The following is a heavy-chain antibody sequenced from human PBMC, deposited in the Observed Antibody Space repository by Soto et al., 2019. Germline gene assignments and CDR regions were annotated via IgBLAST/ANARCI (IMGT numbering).Heavy chain of an antibody. Sequence: QVQLQESGPGLVKPSGTLSLTCAVSGGSISSSNWWSWVRQPPGKGLEWIGEIYHSGSTNYNPSLKSRVTKSVDKSKNQFSLKLSSVTVADTALYYSARAVMLDIVVVPAYFDYWGQGTLVTVSS. CDR2: IYHSGST. D-gene: IGHD2-2*03. J-gene: IGHJ4*02. CDR3: ARAVMLDIVVVPAYFDY. CDR1: GGSISSSNW. V-gene: IGHV4-4*02.